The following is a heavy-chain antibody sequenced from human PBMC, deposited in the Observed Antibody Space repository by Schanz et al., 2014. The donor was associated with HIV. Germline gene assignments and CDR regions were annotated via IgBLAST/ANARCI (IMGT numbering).Heavy chain of an antibody. D-gene: IGHD5-18*01. CDR3: VKAYSSGFSGAGS. CDR2: IWVDGTSK. Sequence: QVQLVESGGGVVQPGRFLRLSCAASGFTYRNYGMHWVRQAPGKGLEWVAVIWVDGTSKFYADSVKGRFTISRDNSRNALYLHMNSLRADDTAIYYCVKAYSSGFSGAGSWGQGALVTVSS. V-gene: IGHV3-33*06. J-gene: IGHJ5*02. CDR1: GFTYRNYG.